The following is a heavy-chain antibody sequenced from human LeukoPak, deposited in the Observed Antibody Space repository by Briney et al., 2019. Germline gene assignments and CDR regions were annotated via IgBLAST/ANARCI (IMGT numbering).Heavy chain of an antibody. CDR1: GYTFTGYY. Sequence: ASVTVSFKASGYTFTGYYMHWVRQAPGQGLEWMGWINPNSGGTNYAQKFQGRVTMTRDTSISTAYMELSRLRSEDTAVYYCATEGYGDYRAVFDYWGQGTLVTVSS. D-gene: IGHD4-17*01. V-gene: IGHV1-2*02. J-gene: IGHJ4*02. CDR3: ATEGYGDYRAVFDY. CDR2: INPNSGGT.